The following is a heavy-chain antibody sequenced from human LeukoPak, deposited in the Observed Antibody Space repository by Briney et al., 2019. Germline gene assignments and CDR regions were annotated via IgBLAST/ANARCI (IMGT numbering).Heavy chain of an antibody. Sequence: GASVKVSCKASGYTFTSYGISWVRQAPGQGLEWMGRIIPILGIANYAQEFQGRVTITADKSTSTAYMELSSLRSEDTAVYYCAQYDSSPNDAFDIWGQGTMVTVSS. V-gene: IGHV1-69*04. CDR3: AQYDSSPNDAFDI. CDR2: IIPILGIA. J-gene: IGHJ3*02. D-gene: IGHD3-22*01. CDR1: GYTFTSYG.